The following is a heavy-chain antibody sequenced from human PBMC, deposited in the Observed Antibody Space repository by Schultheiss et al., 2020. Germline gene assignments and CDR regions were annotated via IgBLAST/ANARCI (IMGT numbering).Heavy chain of an antibody. CDR1: GFTFSNYA. CDR3: AKVRPSSGWSLGY. D-gene: IGHD6-19*01. J-gene: IGHJ4*02. V-gene: IGHV3-23*01. CDR2: ISGSGGST. Sequence: GGSLRLSCAASGFTFSNYAMSWVRQAPGKGLEWVSIISGSGGSTYYADSVKGRFTISRDNSKNTLYLQMNSLRAEDTAVYYCAKVRPSSGWSLGYWGQGTLVTVSS.